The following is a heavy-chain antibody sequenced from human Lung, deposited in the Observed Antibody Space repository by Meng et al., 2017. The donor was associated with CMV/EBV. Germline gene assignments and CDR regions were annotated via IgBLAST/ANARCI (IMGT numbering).Heavy chain of an antibody. CDR2: ISAYNGNT. D-gene: IGHD1-14*01. J-gene: IGHJ5*02. CDR3: GKGAGANWFDP. V-gene: IGHV1-18*01. CDR1: GYTFTSYG. Sequence: SCKASGYTFTSYGISWVRQAPGQGLEWMGWISAYNGNTKYAQKLQGRVTMTTDTSTSTAYMELRSLRSDDTAVYYCGKGAGANWFDPWGQGTLVTVSS.